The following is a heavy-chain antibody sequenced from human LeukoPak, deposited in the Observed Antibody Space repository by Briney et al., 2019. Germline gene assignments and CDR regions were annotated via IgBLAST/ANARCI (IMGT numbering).Heavy chain of an antibody. CDR3: ARGFSPRRLYIAAASYYFDY. CDR2: INHSGST. CDR1: GFTFSSYA. D-gene: IGHD6-13*01. J-gene: IGHJ4*02. Sequence: GSLRLSCAASGFTFSSYAMSWIRQPPGKGLEWIGEINHSGSTNYNPSLKSRVTISVDTSKNQFSLKLSSVTAADTAVYYCARGFSPRRLYIAAASYYFDYWGQGTLVTVSS. V-gene: IGHV4-34*01.